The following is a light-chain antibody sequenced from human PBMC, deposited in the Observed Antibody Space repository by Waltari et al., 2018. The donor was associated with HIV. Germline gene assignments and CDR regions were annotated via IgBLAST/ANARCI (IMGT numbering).Light chain of an antibody. CDR1: PGISNY. J-gene: IGKJ1*01. CDR2: AAS. Sequence: DIHMTQSPSSLSASVGDRVTITCRASPGISNYLAWYQQKPGKVPKLLIYAASTLQNGAPSRFSGSRSGTDFTLTISSLQTEDVETYYCQKYNSAPWTFGQGTKVEIK. V-gene: IGKV1-27*01. CDR3: QKYNSAPWT.